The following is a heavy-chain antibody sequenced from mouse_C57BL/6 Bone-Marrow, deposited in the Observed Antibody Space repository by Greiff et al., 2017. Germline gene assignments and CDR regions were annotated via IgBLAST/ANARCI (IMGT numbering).Heavy chain of an antibody. V-gene: IGHV1-5*01. CDR2: IYPGNSDT. CDR1: GYTFTSYW. D-gene: IGHD2-5*01. CDR3: TSLYSNSHFDY. Sequence: VQLQQSGTVLARPGASVKMSCKTSGYTFTSYWMHWVKQRPGQGLEWIGAIYPGNSDTSYNQKFKGKAKLTAVTSASTAYMELSSLTNEDSAVYYCTSLYSNSHFDYWGQGTTLTVSS. J-gene: IGHJ2*01.